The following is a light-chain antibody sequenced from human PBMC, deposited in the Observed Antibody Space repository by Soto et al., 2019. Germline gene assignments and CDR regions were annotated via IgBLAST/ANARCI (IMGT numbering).Light chain of an antibody. J-gene: IGLJ3*02. CDR2: LNSDGSH. CDR3: QTWGTGFWV. V-gene: IGLV4-69*01. Sequence: QPVLTQSPSASASLGASVKLTCTLSSGHSSYAIAWHQQQPEKGPRYLMKLNSDGSHSKGDGIPDRFSGSSSGAERYLTISSLQSEDEADYYCQTWGTGFWVFGGATKLTVL. CDR1: SGHSSYA.